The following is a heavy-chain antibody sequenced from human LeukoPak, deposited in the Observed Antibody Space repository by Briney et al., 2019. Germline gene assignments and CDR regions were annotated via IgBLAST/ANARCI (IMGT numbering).Heavy chain of an antibody. CDR2: ISSSSSYI. CDR1: GFTFSSYS. Sequence: GGSLRLSCAASGFTFSSYSMNWVRQAPGKGLEWVSSISSSSSYIYYADSVKGRFTISRDNAKNSLYLQMNSLRAEDTAVYYCARGLTKRPLDDYWGQGTLVTVSS. V-gene: IGHV3-21*01. D-gene: IGHD2-2*01. J-gene: IGHJ4*02. CDR3: ARGLTKRPLDDY.